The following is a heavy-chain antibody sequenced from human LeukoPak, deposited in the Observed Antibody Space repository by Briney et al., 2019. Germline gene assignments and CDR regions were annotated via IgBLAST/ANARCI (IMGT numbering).Heavy chain of an antibody. J-gene: IGHJ4*02. V-gene: IGHV4-38-2*02. D-gene: IGHD5-12*01. Sequence: PSETLSLTCSVSGYSVSSTFYWGWIRQPPGKGLEWIGSFYHDETTYYNPSLKSRVTLSVDSSKRHFYLDLYSVTAADTAVYYCANAGSEDYFDYWGRGALVTVSS. CDR3: ANAGSEDYFDY. CDR2: FYHDETT. CDR1: GYSVSSTFY.